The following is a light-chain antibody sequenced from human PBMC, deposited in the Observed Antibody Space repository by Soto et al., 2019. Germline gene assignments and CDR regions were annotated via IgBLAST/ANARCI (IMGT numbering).Light chain of an antibody. CDR2: DVS. CDR1: SSDVGGYNY. V-gene: IGLV2-14*01. Sequence: QSALTQPASVSGSPGQSITISCTGTSSDVGGYNYVSWYQQHPGKAPKLIIFDVSNRPSGVSNRFSGSKSGNTASLTISGLQAEDDADYYCYSYTSSTTRVFGGGTQLTVL. CDR3: YSYTSSTTRV. J-gene: IGLJ2*01.